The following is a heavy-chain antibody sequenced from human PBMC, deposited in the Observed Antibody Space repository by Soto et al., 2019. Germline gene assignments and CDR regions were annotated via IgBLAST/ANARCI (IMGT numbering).Heavy chain of an antibody. J-gene: IGHJ4*02. Sequence: HPGGSLRLSCAASGFTFSSYWMSWVRQAPGKGLEWVANIKQDGSEKYYVDSVKGRFTISRDNAKNSLYLQMNSLRAEDTAVYYCARAPYYYGSGKTLSFDYWGQGTLVTVSS. V-gene: IGHV3-7*01. CDR2: IKQDGSEK. D-gene: IGHD3-10*01. CDR1: GFTFSSYW. CDR3: ARAPYYYGSGKTLSFDY.